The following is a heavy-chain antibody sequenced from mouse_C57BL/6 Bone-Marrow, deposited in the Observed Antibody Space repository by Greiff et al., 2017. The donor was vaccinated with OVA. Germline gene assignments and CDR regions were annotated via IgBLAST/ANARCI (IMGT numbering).Heavy chain of an antibody. CDR3: SRHEDGYYASYFDY. J-gene: IGHJ2*01. CDR1: GYAFSSSW. V-gene: IGHV1-82*01. CDR2: IYPGDGDT. D-gene: IGHD2-3*01. Sequence: QVQLQQSGPELVKPGASVTISCKASGYAFSSSWMNWVKPRPGKGLDWIGRIYPGDGDTNYNGKFTGTATLTADKSSSTAYMQLSSLTSEDSAVYFCSRHEDGYYASYFDYWGQGTTLTVSS.